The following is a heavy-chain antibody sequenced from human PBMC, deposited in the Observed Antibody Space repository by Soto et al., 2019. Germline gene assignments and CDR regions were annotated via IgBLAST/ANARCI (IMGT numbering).Heavy chain of an antibody. CDR3: VRDGNMDV. D-gene: IGHD1-26*01. Sequence: QVQLVRSGAEVKKLGASVKVSCKASGYTFTDYYLHWVRQAPGQGLEWMGWINPNSGVTNYAQKFQGWVTMTRDTSISTAYMQLSRLTSDDTAVYYCVRDGNMDVWGQGTTVTVSS. CDR1: GYTFTDYY. J-gene: IGHJ6*02. CDR2: INPNSGVT. V-gene: IGHV1-2*04.